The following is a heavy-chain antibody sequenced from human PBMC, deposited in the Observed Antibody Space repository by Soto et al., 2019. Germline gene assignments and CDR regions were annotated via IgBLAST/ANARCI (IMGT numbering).Heavy chain of an antibody. V-gene: IGHV4-34*01. D-gene: IGHD2-2*01. CDR1: GGSFSGYY. J-gene: IGHJ6*03. CDR3: ARAKDRYCSSTSCFGTAMVRYYYYYYMDV. Sequence: SETLSLTCAVYGGSFSGYYWSWIRQPPGKGLEWIGEINHSGSTNYNPSLKSRVTISVDTSKNQFSLKLSSVTAADTAVYYCARAKDRYCSSTSCFGTAMVRYYYYYYMDVWGKGTTVTVSS. CDR2: INHSGST.